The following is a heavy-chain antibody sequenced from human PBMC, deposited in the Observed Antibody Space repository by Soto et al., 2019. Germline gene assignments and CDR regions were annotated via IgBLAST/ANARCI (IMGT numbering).Heavy chain of an antibody. CDR1: GYTFSSYA. D-gene: IGHD2-15*01. V-gene: IGHV1-18*01. CDR3: ARGTGGNWAAFDV. Sequence: QVQLVQSGAEVKKPGASVKVSCKASGYTFSSYAITWVRQAPGQGLEWMGWISAYNDNTNYAQNLQGRVPMTTDTSTSTAYMELRSLSSDDTAVYYCARGTGGNWAAFDVWGQGTMVTVSS. J-gene: IGHJ3*01. CDR2: ISAYNDNT.